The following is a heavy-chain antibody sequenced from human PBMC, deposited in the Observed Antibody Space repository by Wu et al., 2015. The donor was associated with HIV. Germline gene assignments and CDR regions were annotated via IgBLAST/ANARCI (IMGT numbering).Heavy chain of an antibody. Sequence: QVQLVQFGAEVKKPGSSVTVTCKASGDSFTSYAVSWVRQAPGQGLEWMGGINPLFGTTKHAQKFQGRVTITTDESKSSVYMELSSLTSEDTAVYYCATDSYNVLTGFSHYYFDHWGQGTVVSVSS. CDR3: ATDSYNVLTGFSHYYFDH. V-gene: IGHV1-69*05. CDR2: INPLFGTT. CDR1: GDSFTSYA. J-gene: IGHJ4*02. D-gene: IGHD3-9*01.